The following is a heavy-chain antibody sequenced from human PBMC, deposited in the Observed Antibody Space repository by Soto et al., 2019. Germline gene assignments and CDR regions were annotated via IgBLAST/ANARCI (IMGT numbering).Heavy chain of an antibody. Sequence: EVQLVESGGGLVQPGRSLRLSCVASGITFDEYAMHWVRQAPGKGLGWVSSIRWNSGTVGYADSVKGRFTISRDNAKTSLYLQMNSLRAEDTALYYCATVKNRDGDSASDVWGKGTNVTVSS. V-gene: IGHV3-9*01. CDR1: GITFDEYA. D-gene: IGHD4-17*01. J-gene: IGHJ6*04. CDR2: IRWNSGTV. CDR3: ATVKNRDGDSASDV.